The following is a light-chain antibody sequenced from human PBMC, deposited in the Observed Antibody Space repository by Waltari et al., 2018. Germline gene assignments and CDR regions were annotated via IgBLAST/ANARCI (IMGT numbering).Light chain of an antibody. CDR1: SSDIGSYNY. Sequence: QSALTQPASVSGSPGQSITISCTGTSSDIGSYNYVSWYQQHPGKAPKLIIYDVTNRPSGFSTRVAGSKSGNTASLTISGLQAEDEADYYCSSYMDTTTLELFGGGTSLTVL. V-gene: IGLV2-14*03. CDR2: DVT. CDR3: SSYMDTTTLEL. J-gene: IGLJ2*01.